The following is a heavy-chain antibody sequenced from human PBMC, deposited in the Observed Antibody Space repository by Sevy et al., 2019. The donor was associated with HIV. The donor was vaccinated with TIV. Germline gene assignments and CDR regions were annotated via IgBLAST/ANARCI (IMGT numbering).Heavy chain of an antibody. J-gene: IGHJ3*01. CDR2: ISFSSNYI. V-gene: IGHV3-21*01. CDR3: ARPYGSGSWEAFDL. D-gene: IGHD3-10*01. Sequence: GSLRLCCAASGFTFSTYPMNWVRQAPGKGLEWVSSISFSSNYIYYADSVKGRFTIFRDNAKNSVYLQMNSLRVEDTAVYYCARPYGSGSWEAFDLWGQGTLVTVSS. CDR1: GFTFSTYP.